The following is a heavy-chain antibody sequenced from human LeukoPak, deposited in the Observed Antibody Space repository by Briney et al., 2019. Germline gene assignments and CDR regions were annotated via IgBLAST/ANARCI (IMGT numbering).Heavy chain of an antibody. V-gene: IGHV1-8*01. Sequence: ASVKLSCKASGYTFTRYDINWVPQATGQGLEWMGWMNPKSGYKGYAQKFQGRVTMNRNTSISTAYMELSSLRSEDTAVYYCARYSGWNDAFDIWGEGTTVTVSS. CDR1: GYTFTRYD. CDR3: ARYSGWNDAFDI. D-gene: IGHD6-19*01. J-gene: IGHJ3*02. CDR2: MNPKSGYK.